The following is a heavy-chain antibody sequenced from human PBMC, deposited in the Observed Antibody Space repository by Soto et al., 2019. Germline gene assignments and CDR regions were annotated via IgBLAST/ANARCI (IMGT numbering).Heavy chain of an antibody. J-gene: IGHJ4*02. CDR2: ISIAGTYI. Sequence: GGSLRLSCVASGFAFSNYSMTWVRQAPGKGLEWVSSISIAGTYIYYADSVKGRFTISRDNAENSVSLQMNSLRAEDTAVHYCVRARPFGYWGQGTLVSVSA. V-gene: IGHV3-21*01. CDR1: GFAFSNYS. CDR3: VRARPFGY. D-gene: IGHD3-10*01.